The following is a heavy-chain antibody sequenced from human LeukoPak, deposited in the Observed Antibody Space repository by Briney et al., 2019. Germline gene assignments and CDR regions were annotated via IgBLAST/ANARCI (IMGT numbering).Heavy chain of an antibody. Sequence: GGSLRLSCAASGFTFSNYGMHWVRQAPGKGLEWVAVIWYDGSNKYYADSVKGRFTISRDNSKNTLYLQMNSLRAEDTAVYYCARAQARNYYGSGSYSYYYYGMDVWGQGTTVTVSS. D-gene: IGHD3-10*01. CDR1: GFTFSNYG. V-gene: IGHV3-33*01. J-gene: IGHJ6*02. CDR2: IWYDGSNK. CDR3: ARAQARNYYGSGSYSYYYYGMDV.